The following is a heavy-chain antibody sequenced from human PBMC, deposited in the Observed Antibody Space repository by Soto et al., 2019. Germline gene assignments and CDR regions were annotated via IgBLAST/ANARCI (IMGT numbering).Heavy chain of an antibody. CDR3: TRDYNWANDY. V-gene: IGHV3-72*01. CDR2: IRNKGSSYST. D-gene: IGHD1-20*01. J-gene: IGHJ4*02. CDR1: GFTFSDHF. Sequence: EVQLVESGGGLVQPGGSLRVSCAASGFTFSDHFMDWVRQAPGKGLELIGRIRNKGSSYSTDYAASVEGRFTISRDDSSNSLSLQMNSLKIEDTAVYYCTRDYNWANDYWGQGTLVTVSS.